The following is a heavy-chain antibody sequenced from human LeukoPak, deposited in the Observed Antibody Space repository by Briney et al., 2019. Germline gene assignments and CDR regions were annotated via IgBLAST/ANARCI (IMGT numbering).Heavy chain of an antibody. CDR3: ARVGAPLDDFWSGYYRYFDY. CDR2: INPSGGST. J-gene: IGHJ4*02. D-gene: IGHD3-3*01. V-gene: IGHV1-46*01. CDR1: GYTFTSYY. Sequence: ASVKVSCKASGYTFTSYYMHWVRQAPGQGLEWMGIINPSGGSTSYAQKFQGRVTMTTDTSTSTAYMELRSLRSDDTAVYYCARVGAPLDDFWSGYYRYFDYWGQGSLVTVSS.